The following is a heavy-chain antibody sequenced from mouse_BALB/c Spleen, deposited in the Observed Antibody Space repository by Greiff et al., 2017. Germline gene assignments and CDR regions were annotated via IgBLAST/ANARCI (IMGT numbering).Heavy chain of an antibody. V-gene: IGHV14-4*02. Sequence: EVQLQQSGAELVRSGASVKLSCTASGFNIKDYYMHWVKQRPEQGLEWIGWIDPENGDTEYAPKFQGKATMTADTSSNTAYLQLSSLTSEDTAVYYCNAFITTVVEDYFDVWGAGTTVTVSS. D-gene: IGHD1-1*01. CDR2: IDPENGDT. CDR1: GFNIKDYY. J-gene: IGHJ1*01. CDR3: NAFITTVVEDYFDV.